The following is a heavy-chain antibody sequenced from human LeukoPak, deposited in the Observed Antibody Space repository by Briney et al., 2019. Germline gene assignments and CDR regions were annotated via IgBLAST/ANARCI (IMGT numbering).Heavy chain of an antibody. D-gene: IGHD4-17*01. J-gene: IGHJ6*03. CDR1: GGSISSSSYY. CDR2: IYYSGST. Sequence: PSETLSLTCTVSGGSISSSSYYWGWIRQPPGKGLEWIGSIYYSGSTYYNPSLKSRVTISVDTSKNQFSLRLSSVTAADTAVYYCARGYGDYYYYYMDVWGKGTTVTVSS. V-gene: IGHV4-39*01. CDR3: ARGYGDYYYYYMDV.